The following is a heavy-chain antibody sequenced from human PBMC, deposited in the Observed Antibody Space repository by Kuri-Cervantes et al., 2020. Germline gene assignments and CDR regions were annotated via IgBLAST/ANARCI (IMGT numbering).Heavy chain of an antibody. J-gene: IGHJ6*02. Sequence: SETLSLTCIVSGSSIGSGTHYWSWIRQPAGKGLEWIGRINTSGSTNYNPSLKTRVTMSVDTSKNQFSLKLSSVTAADTAVYYCARRNQVYSSGWYGSASSSMDVWGQGTTVTVSS. D-gene: IGHD6-19*01. V-gene: IGHV4-61*02. CDR2: INTSGST. CDR1: GSSIGSGTHY. CDR3: ARRNQVYSSGWYGSASSSMDV.